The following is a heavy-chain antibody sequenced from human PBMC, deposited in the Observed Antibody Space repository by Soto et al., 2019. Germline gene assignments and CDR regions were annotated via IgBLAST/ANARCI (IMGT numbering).Heavy chain of an antibody. CDR2: IYYSGST. Sequence: SETLSLTCTVSGGSISSYYWSWIRQPPGKGLEWIGYIYYSGSTNYNPSLKSRVTISVDTSKNQFSLKLSSVTAADTAVYYCGTEGGETPSYFAFGGRGTRAPV. D-gene: IGHD3-16*01. V-gene: IGHV4-59*08. CDR1: GGSISSYY. J-gene: IGHJ4*02. CDR3: GTEGGETPSYFAF.